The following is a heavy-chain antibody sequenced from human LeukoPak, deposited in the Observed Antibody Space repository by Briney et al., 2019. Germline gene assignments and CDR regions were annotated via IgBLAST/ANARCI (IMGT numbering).Heavy chain of an antibody. D-gene: IGHD6-6*01. J-gene: IGHJ4*02. V-gene: IGHV4-59*01. CDR2: IYYSGST. Sequence: SETLSLTCTVSGGSISSYYWSWIRQPPGKGLEWIGYIYYSGSTNYNPSLKSRVTISVDTSKNQFSLKLSSVTAADTAVYYCARGPAPYSSSWGVFDYWGQGTLVTVSS. CDR1: GGSISSYY. CDR3: ARGPAPYSSSWGVFDY.